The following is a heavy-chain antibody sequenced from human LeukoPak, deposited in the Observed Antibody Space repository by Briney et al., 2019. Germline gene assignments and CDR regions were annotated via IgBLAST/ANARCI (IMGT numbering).Heavy chain of an antibody. CDR1: GFTFRSYW. J-gene: IGHJ4*02. CDR3: ARDVGGSLDY. CDR2: IKEDESAK. V-gene: IGHV3-7*01. Sequence: GGSLRLSCEGSGFTFRSYWMAWVRQAPGKGLEWVANIKEDESAKHQADSVKGRFTISRDNAQNSVYLQMSSLRGEDTAVYYCARDVGGSLDYWGQGTLVTVSS. D-gene: IGHD1-26*01.